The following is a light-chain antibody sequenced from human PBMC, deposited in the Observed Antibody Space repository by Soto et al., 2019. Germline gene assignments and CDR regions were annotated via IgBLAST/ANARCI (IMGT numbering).Light chain of an antibody. Sequence: EIVLTQSPGSLSLSPGERATLSCRASQSVNFYLAWYQQKPGQAPRLLISDASSRATDVPDRFSGSGSGTDFSLTISRLEPEDFAVYYCQQHNNWPLTFGGGTKVEIK. CDR1: QSVNFY. J-gene: IGKJ4*01. CDR2: DAS. V-gene: IGKV3D-20*02. CDR3: QQHNNWPLT.